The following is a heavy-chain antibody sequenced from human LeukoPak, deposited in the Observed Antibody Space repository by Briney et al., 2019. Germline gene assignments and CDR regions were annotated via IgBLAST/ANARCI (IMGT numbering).Heavy chain of an antibody. J-gene: IGHJ4*02. Sequence: GSSVKVSCKASGGTFSSYAISWVRQAPGQGLEWRGGIIPIFGTANYAQKFQGRVTITADESTSTAYMELSSLRSEDTAVYYCARGTLTMIVDWTRSDYWGQGTLVTVSS. CDR2: IIPIFGTA. D-gene: IGHD3-22*01. CDR3: ARGTLTMIVDWTRSDY. V-gene: IGHV1-69*01. CDR1: GGTFSSYA.